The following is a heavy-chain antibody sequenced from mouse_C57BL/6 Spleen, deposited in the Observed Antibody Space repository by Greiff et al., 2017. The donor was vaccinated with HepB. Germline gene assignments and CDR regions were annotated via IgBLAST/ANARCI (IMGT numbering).Heavy chain of an antibody. D-gene: IGHD1-1*01. CDR1: GYAFSSSW. Sequence: VQLQQSGPELVKPGASVKISCKASGYAFSSSWMNWVKQRPGKGLEWIGRIYPGDGDTNYNGKFKGKATLTADKSSSTAYMQLSSLTSEDSAVYFCARERDYYGSSSYYFDYWGQGTTLTVSS. CDR2: IYPGDGDT. V-gene: IGHV1-82*01. J-gene: IGHJ2*01. CDR3: ARERDYYGSSSYYFDY.